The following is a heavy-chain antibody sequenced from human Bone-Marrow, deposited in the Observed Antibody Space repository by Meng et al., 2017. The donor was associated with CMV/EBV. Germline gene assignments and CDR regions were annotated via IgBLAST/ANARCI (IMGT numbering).Heavy chain of an antibody. J-gene: IGHJ4*02. V-gene: IGHV3-21*01. CDR1: GFTFSSYS. D-gene: IGHD4-23*01. Sequence: GESLKISCAASGFTFSSYSMNWVRQAPGKGLEWVSSISSSSSYIYYADSVKGRFTISRDNAKNTLYLQMNSLRAEDTAVYYCARGVGTQDYWGQGTLVTVSS. CDR2: ISSSSSYI. CDR3: ARGVGTQDY.